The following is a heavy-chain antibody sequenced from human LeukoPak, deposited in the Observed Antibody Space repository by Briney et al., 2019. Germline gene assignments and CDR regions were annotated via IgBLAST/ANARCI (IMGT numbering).Heavy chain of an antibody. CDR2: INSDGSST. J-gene: IGHJ6*02. D-gene: IGHD3-10*01. CDR1: GFTFSSYA. V-gene: IGHV3-74*01. Sequence: GGSLRLSCAASGFTFSSYAMSWVRQAPGKGLEWVSRINSDGSSTSYADSVKGRFTVSRDNAKSTVYLQMISLGDEDTAVYYCAREKPADYGSGSYDLQYYYFGMDVWGQGTTVTVSS. CDR3: AREKPADYGSGSYDLQYYYFGMDV.